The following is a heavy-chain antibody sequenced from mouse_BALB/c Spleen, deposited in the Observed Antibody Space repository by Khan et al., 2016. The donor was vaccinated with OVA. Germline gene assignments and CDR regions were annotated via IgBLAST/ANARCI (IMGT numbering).Heavy chain of an antibody. CDR3: ARMARK. J-gene: IGHJ2*01. V-gene: IGHV14-3*02. CDR1: GLNIKDTY. CDR2: IDPPNGNT. Sequence: EVKLMESGAELVKSGATVKLSCTASGLNIKDTYMHWLKQWPEQGLEWIGRIDPPNGNTKYDPKFQGKATITADTSSNTADRQHSRLTAEYTAVYDGARMARKWGQGTTLTVSS.